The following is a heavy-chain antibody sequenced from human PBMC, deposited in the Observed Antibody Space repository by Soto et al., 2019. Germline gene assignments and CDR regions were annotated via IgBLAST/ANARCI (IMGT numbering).Heavy chain of an antibody. V-gene: IGHV4-59*08. CDR1: GGSISSYY. D-gene: IGHD7-27*01. J-gene: IGHJ4*02. CDR2: ISHSGSI. CDR3: ARGGGPNWGFFIY. Sequence: QVQLQESGPGLVKPSETLSLTCTVSGGSISSYYWSWIRQPPGKGVEWIGYISHSGSIDYNPSLQSRVAISMDTSKNQFSLKLTSVTAADTAVYYCARGGGPNWGFFIYWGQGTLVAVSS.